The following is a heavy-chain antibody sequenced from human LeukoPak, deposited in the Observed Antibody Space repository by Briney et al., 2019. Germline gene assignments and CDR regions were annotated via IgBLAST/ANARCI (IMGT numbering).Heavy chain of an antibody. CDR1: GYSFTTYW. J-gene: IGHJ3*02. CDR2: IYPGDSDT. D-gene: IGHD6-13*01. CDR3: ARLSGAAGFRAFDI. Sequence: GESLKISCETSGYSFTTYWIGWVRQMPGTGLEWMGIIYPGDSDTRYSPSFQGQVTISADKSISTAYLQWSSLKASDTAMYYCARLSGAAGFRAFDIWGQGTMVTVSS. V-gene: IGHV5-51*01.